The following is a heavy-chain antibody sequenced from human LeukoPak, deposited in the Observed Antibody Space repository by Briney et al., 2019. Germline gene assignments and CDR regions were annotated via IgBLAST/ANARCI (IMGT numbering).Heavy chain of an antibody. CDR3: ASLFNSGHDTHYPY. CDR1: GGTFSSNA. D-gene: IGHD5-12*01. CDR2: IIPIFGTA. Sequence: ASVKVSCKASGGTFSSNAISWVRQAPGQGLEWMGGIIPIFGTANYAQKFQGRVTITTDESTSTAYMELSSLRSEDTAVYYCASLFNSGHDTHYPYWGQGALVTVSS. V-gene: IGHV1-69*05. J-gene: IGHJ4*02.